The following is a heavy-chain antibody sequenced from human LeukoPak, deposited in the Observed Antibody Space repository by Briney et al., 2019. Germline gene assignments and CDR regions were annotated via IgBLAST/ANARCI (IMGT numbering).Heavy chain of an antibody. J-gene: IGHJ4*02. CDR3: AREISPKYYYDSSGYSH. CDR2: ISSSSSYI. D-gene: IGHD3-22*01. Sequence: PGGSLRLSCAASGFTFSSYSMNWVRQAPGKGLEWVSSISSSSSYIYYADSVKGRFTISRDNAKNSLYLQMNSLRAEDTAVYYCAREISPKYYYDSSGYSHWGQGTLVTVSS. V-gene: IGHV3-21*01. CDR1: GFTFSSYS.